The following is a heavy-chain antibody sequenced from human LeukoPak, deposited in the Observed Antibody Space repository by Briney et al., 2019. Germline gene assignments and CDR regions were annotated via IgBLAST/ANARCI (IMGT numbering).Heavy chain of an antibody. CDR2: IHHSGST. CDR1: GGSISSGGYY. D-gene: IGHD3-10*01. V-gene: IGHV4-31*03. Sequence: PSETLSLTCTVSGGSISSGGYYWSWIRQHPGKGLEWIGYIHHSGSTYYNPSLKSRLIISLDTSKNQFSLKLNSVTAADTAVYYCANYGSGSYRFDPWGQGTLVTVSP. J-gene: IGHJ5*02. CDR3: ANYGSGSYRFDP.